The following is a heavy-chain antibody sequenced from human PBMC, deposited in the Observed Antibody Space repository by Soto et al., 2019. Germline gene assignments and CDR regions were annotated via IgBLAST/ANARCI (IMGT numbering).Heavy chain of an antibody. D-gene: IGHD2-2*01. Sequence: QVQLVQSGAEVKKPGASVKVSCKASGYTFTSYDINWVRQATGQGLEWMGWMNPNSGNTGYAQKFQGRVTMTRNTSISTAYMELSSLRSEDTAVYYCASRYCSSTSCYNWFDPWGQGTLVTVSS. CDR1: GYTFTSYD. V-gene: IGHV1-8*01. CDR2: MNPNSGNT. J-gene: IGHJ5*02. CDR3: ASRYCSSTSCYNWFDP.